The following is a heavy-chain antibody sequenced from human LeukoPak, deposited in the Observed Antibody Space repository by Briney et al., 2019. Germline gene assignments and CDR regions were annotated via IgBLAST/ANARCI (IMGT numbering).Heavy chain of an antibody. CDR1: GFTFSSYS. V-gene: IGHV3-21*01. D-gene: IGHD2-2*01. CDR2: ISSSSSYI. CDR3: GREGYCSSTSCRPGGFDP. Sequence: GGSLRLSCAASGFTFSSYSMNWVRQAPGKGLEWVSSISSSSSYIYYADSVKGRFTISRDNAKNSLYLQMNSLRAEDTAVYYCGREGYCSSTSCRPGGFDPWGQGTLVTVSS. J-gene: IGHJ5*02.